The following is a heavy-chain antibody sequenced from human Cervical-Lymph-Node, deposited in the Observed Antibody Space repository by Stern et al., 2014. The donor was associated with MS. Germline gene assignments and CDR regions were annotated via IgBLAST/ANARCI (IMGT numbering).Heavy chain of an antibody. V-gene: IGHV5-51*01. J-gene: IGHJ4*02. Sequence: EVQLVESGAELIRPGESLKISCKGSGFKFSIYWIAWVRQMPGKGLEWMGIIYPGDSETRYSPSFPGQDTMSVAKSTSTADLQWSSLNASDTAMYFCARQTTAWASDVWGQGTLVTVST. CDR3: ARQTTAWASDV. D-gene: IGHD1-14*01. CDR2: IYPGDSET. CDR1: GFKFSIYW.